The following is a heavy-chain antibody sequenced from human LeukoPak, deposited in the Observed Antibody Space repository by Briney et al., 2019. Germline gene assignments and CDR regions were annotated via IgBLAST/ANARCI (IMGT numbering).Heavy chain of an antibody. CDR3: ARSYYYDSSGYDGDY. CDR1: GFTLSSYW. J-gene: IGHJ4*02. D-gene: IGHD3-22*01. CDR2: INSDGSST. Sequence: GGSLRLSCAASGFTLSSYWMQWVRQAPGKGLVWVSRINSDGSSTNYADSVKGRFTISRDNAKNTLYLQMNSLRAEDTAVYYCARSYYYDSSGYDGDYWGQGTLVTVSS. V-gene: IGHV3-74*01.